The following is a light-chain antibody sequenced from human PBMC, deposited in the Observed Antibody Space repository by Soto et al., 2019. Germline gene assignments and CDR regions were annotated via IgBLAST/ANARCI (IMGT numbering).Light chain of an antibody. CDR2: EGS. V-gene: IGLV2-23*03. Sequence: QPASVSGSPGQSITISCTGTSSDVGSYNLVSWYQQHPGKAPKLMIYEGSKRPSGVSNRFSGSKSGNTASLTISGLQAEDEADYYCCSYAGSNTFGVFGGGTKLTVL. J-gene: IGLJ3*02. CDR3: CSYAGSNTFGV. CDR1: SSDVGSYNL.